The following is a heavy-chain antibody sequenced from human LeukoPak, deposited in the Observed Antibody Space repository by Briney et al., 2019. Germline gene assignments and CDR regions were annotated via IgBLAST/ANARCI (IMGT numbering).Heavy chain of an antibody. CDR2: IYYSGST. CDR3: ARANYFDY. V-gene: IGHV4-59*02. Sequence: PSETLSLTCSVSGGSVRSYYWSWFRQPPGEGLEWIGSIYYSGSTTYNPSLKSRVTISVDTSKNQFSLKVNSVTAADTAVYYCARANYFDYWGQGTLVTVSS. CDR1: GGSVRSYY. J-gene: IGHJ4*02.